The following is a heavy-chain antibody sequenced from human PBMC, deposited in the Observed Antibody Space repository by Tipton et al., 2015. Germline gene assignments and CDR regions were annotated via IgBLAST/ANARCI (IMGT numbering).Heavy chain of an antibody. CDR2: IFHSGTT. D-gene: IGHD1-26*01. V-gene: IGHV4-59*01. CDR1: GGSISSDY. Sequence: GLVKPSETLSLTCTVSGGSISSDYWTWIRQLPGWGLEWIGTIFHSGTTNYNPSLRSRVTISIDTSNNQFSLRLTSVTAADTAVYSWARESSSLYTGTYFFADWGRGSLVTVSS. J-gene: IGHJ1*01. CDR3: ARESSSLYTGTYFFAD.